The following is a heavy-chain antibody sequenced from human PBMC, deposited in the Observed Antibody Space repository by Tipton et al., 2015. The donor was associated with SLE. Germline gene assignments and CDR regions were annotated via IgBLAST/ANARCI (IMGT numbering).Heavy chain of an antibody. V-gene: IGHV4-34*01. D-gene: IGHD6-19*01. CDR1: GGSFSGYY. CDR3: AISPEAVAGDAAFDI. Sequence: TLSLTCAVYGGSFSGYYWSWIRQPPGKGLEWIGEINHSGSTNYNPSIKSRVTISVDTSKNQFSLKLSSVTAAATAVYYCAISPEAVAGDAAFDIWGQGTMVTVSS. CDR2: INHSGST. J-gene: IGHJ3*02.